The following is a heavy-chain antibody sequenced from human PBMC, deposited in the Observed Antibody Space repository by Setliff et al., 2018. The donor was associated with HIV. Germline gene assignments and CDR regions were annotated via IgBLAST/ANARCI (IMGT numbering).Heavy chain of an antibody. V-gene: IGHV1-69*10. CDR2: IIPLHGIA. CDR3: ARDVTKDMIPFGEVIVTSRGYFDS. CDR1: GGTFSSYA. D-gene: IGHD3-16*02. J-gene: IGHJ4*02. Sequence: SVKVSCKASGGTFSSYAITWVRQAPGQGLEWMGGIIPLHGIANYIQKFQGRVTITAEKSTTTAYMELSSLRSEDPAVYYRARDVTKDMIPFGEVIVTSRGYFDSWGQGTLVTVSS.